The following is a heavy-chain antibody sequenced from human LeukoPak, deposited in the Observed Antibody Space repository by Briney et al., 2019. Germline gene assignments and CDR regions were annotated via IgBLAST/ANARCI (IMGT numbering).Heavy chain of an antibody. CDR2: IKSKTDGGTT. Sequence: GGSLRLSCAASGFTFSNAWMSWVRQAPGKGLEWVGRIKSKTDGGTTDYAAPVKGRFTISTDDSKNTLYLQMNSLKTEDTAVYYCTTDSLCNRTSCYDAFDIWGQGTMVTVSS. J-gene: IGHJ3*02. CDR1: GFTFSNAW. CDR3: TTDSLCNRTSCYDAFDI. D-gene: IGHD2-2*01. V-gene: IGHV3-15*01.